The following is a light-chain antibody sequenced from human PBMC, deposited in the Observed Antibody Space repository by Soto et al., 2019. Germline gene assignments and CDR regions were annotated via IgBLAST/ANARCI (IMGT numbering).Light chain of an antibody. CDR3: AAWDGRLKGVV. J-gene: IGLJ3*02. CDR1: SSNIGSNP. V-gene: IGLV1-44*01. CDR2: SNS. Sequence: QSVLTQPPSASETPGQRVTISCSGSSSNIGSNPVSWYQQLPGTAPNLLIYSNSQRPSGVPDRFSGSKSGTSASLAISGLQSDDEADYYCAAWDGRLKGVVFGGGTKLTVL.